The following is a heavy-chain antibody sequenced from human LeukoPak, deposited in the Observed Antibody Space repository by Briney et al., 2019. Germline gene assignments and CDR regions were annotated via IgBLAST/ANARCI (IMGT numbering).Heavy chain of an antibody. CDR2: IYASGSA. Sequence: SETLSLTCAVSGGSVSGHYWDWIRQSPGKGLEWIGYIYASGSANYHPFLKSRVTISLDTSENHVSLRLTSVTAEDTAVYYCAREAPGGSGWTYFDYWGQGSLVTVSS. J-gene: IGHJ4*02. V-gene: IGHV4-59*02. CDR1: GGSVSGHY. D-gene: IGHD6-19*01. CDR3: AREAPGGSGWTYFDY.